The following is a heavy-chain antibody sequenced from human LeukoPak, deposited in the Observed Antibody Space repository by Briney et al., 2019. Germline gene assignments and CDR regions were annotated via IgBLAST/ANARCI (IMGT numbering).Heavy chain of an antibody. D-gene: IGHD3-16*01. CDR1: GFTFDDYA. CDR2: ISWDSDSI. Sequence: QSGGSLRLSCAASGFTFDDYAMHWVRQAPGKGLEWVSGISWDSDSIGYADSVKGRLTISRDNAKNSLYLQTNSLRVEDMALYYCAKGGSAHYYYYYMDVWGKGTTVTVSS. CDR3: AKGGSAHYYYYYMDV. V-gene: IGHV3-9*03. J-gene: IGHJ6*03.